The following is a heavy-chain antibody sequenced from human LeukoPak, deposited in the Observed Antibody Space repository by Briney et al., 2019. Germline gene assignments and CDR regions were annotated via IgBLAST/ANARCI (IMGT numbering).Heavy chain of an antibody. CDR2: INHSGST. Sequence: RASETLSLTCAVYGGSFSGYYWSWIRQPPGKGLEWIGEINHSGSTKYNPSLKSRVTISVDTSKKQFSLKLSSVTAADTAVYYCARGLVNLPPGDYWGQGSLVTVSS. D-gene: IGHD1-1*01. J-gene: IGHJ4*02. V-gene: IGHV4-34*01. CDR1: GGSFSGYY. CDR3: ARGLVNLPPGDY.